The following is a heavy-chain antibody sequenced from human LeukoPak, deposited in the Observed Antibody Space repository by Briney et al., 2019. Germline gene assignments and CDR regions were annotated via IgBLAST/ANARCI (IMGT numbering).Heavy chain of an antibody. CDR1: GFTFSSYS. Sequence: GGSLRLSCAASGFTFSSYSMNWVRQAPGKGLEWVAYISKSITRTHYADSVEGRFLISRDHAKNSLYLQMNSLRDEDTAVYYCARDPDWLESGGQGTLVTVSS. J-gene: IGHJ5*01. V-gene: IGHV3-48*02. CDR2: ISKSITRT. CDR3: ARDPDWLES.